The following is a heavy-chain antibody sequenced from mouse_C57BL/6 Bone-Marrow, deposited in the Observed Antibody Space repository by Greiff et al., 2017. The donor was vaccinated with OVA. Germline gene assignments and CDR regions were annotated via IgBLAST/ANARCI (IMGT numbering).Heavy chain of an antibody. CDR1: GFNIKDDY. CDR3: TTPFTVVADY. V-gene: IGHV14-4*01. D-gene: IGHD1-1*01. Sequence: EVQLQQSGAELVRPGASVKLSCTASGFNIKDDYMHWVKQRPEQGLEWIGWIDPENGDTEYASKFQGKATITADTSSNTAYLQLSSLTSEDTAVYYCTTPFTVVADYWGQGTTLTVSS. CDR2: IDPENGDT. J-gene: IGHJ2*01.